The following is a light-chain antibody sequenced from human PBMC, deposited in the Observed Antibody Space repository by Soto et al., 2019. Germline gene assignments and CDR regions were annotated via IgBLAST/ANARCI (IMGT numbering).Light chain of an antibody. CDR1: SSNIGNYY. CDR2: END. V-gene: IGLV1-51*02. J-gene: IGLJ1*01. Sequence: QSVLTQPPSVSAAPGQKVTMSCXGGSSNIGNYYVSWHQQLPGTAPKLLIYENDKRPSGIPDRFSGSKSGTSATLGITGLQTGDEADYYCGTWDSSLSIFVFGTGTKVTV. CDR3: GTWDSSLSIFV.